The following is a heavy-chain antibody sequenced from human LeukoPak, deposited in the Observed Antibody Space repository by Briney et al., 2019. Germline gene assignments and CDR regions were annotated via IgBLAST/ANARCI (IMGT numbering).Heavy chain of an antibody. CDR1: GGSISSSSYY. Sequence: PSETLSLTCTVSGGSISSSSYYWGWIRQPPGKGLEWIGSIYYSGSTYYNPSLKSRVTISVDTSKNQFSLKLSSVTAADTAVYYCARTYYYDSSDNGGYWGQGTLVTVSS. CDR3: ARTYYYDSSDNGGY. V-gene: IGHV4-39*01. D-gene: IGHD3-22*01. CDR2: IYYSGST. J-gene: IGHJ4*02.